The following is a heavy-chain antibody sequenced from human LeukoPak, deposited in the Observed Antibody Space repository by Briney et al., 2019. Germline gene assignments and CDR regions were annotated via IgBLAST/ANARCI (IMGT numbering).Heavy chain of an antibody. CDR1: GYTFTGYY. CDR2: INPNSGGT. J-gene: IGHJ5*02. D-gene: IGHD3-10*01. CDR3: ARGGITMVQGVIIRNWFDP. Sequence: ASVKVSCKASGYTFTGYYMHWVRQAPGQGLEWMGWINPNSGGTNYAQKFQGRVTMTRDTSINTAYMELSRLRSDDTAVYYCARGGITMVQGVIIRNWFDPWGQGTLVTVSS. V-gene: IGHV1-2*02.